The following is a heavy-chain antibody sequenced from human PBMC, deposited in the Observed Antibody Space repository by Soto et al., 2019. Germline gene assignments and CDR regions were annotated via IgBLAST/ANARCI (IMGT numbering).Heavy chain of an antibody. Sequence: QLQLHESGPGLVKSSETLSLACTVSGGSISKSNYFWGWIRQAPGKGLEWIASILYTGTTSYNSSLKSRVAISVDTSKNQFSLKLNSVTAADTAVYYCARLGWGNGDSDYWGQGTLDTVSS. CDR1: GGSISKSNYF. D-gene: IGHD2-21*01. J-gene: IGHJ4*02. CDR2: ILYTGTT. CDR3: ARLGWGNGDSDY. V-gene: IGHV4-39*01.